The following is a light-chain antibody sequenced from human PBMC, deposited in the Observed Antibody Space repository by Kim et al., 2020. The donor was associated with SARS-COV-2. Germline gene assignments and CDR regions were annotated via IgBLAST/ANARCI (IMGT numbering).Light chain of an antibody. CDR2: DVS. V-gene: IGLV2-14*03. CDR3: NSYTSSTTVV. CDR1: SSDVGGYNY. Sequence: GQSIPISCTGTSSDVGGYNYVSWYQQHPGKAPKLMIYDVSDRPSGVSNRFSGSKSGNTASLTISGLQAEDEADYYCNSYTSSTTVVFGGGTQLTVL. J-gene: IGLJ2*01.